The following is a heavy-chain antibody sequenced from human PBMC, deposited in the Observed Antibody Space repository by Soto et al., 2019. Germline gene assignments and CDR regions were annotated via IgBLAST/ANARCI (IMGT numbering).Heavy chain of an antibody. Sequence: QLQLQESGPGLVKPSETLSLTCTVSGDSISSSAYYWGWIRQPPGKGLEWIGSIYYSGATYYNPSLKSRVTISVDTSKNQFSLKVSSVTDADTAVYYCARPVKTATINDAFDIWGQGTMVTVSS. CDR1: GDSISSSAYY. J-gene: IGHJ3*02. CDR2: IYYSGAT. CDR3: ARPVKTATINDAFDI. D-gene: IGHD6-25*01. V-gene: IGHV4-39*01.